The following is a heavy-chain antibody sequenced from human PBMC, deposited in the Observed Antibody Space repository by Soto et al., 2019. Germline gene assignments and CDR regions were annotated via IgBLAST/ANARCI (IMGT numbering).Heavy chain of an antibody. CDR1: GGSLSDYS. CDR2: VDTSGIT. D-gene: IGHD1-26*01. CDR3: ARFLIFGSYYGY. J-gene: IGHJ4*02. V-gene: IGHV4-34*01. Sequence: SETLSLTCAVYGGSLSDYSWTWIRQAPRRGLEWIGEVDTSGITNYNSSLESRVTFSIDTSNSQFSLRLSSVTAADTAVYYCARFLIFGSYYGYWGQGTLVTVSS.